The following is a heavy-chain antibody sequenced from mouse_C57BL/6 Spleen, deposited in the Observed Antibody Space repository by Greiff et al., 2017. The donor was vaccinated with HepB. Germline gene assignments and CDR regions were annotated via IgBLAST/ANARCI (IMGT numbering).Heavy chain of an antibody. CDR2: ISSGSSTI. D-gene: IGHD1-1*01. Sequence: EVKLMESGGGLVKPGGSLKLSCAASGFTFSDYGMHWVRQAPEKGLEWVAYISSGSSTIYYADTVKGRFTISRDNAKNTLFLQMTSLRSEDTAMYDCARTHYYGRGAMDYWGQGTSVTVSS. CDR3: ARTHYYGRGAMDY. CDR1: GFTFSDYG. V-gene: IGHV5-17*01. J-gene: IGHJ4*01.